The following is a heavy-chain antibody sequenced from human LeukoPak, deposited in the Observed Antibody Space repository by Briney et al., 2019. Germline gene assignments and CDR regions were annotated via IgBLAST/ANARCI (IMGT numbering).Heavy chain of an antibody. CDR2: INPTGGST. CDR3: ARIAARRFDY. CDR1: GYTFPSYF. D-gene: IGHD6-6*01. J-gene: IGHJ4*02. V-gene: IGHV1-46*01. Sequence: ASVKVSCKASGYTFPSYFMHWVRQAPGQGLEWMGIINPTGGSTTYAQKFQGRVTMTRDTSTSTVYMELSSLRSDDTAVYYCARIAARRFDYWGQGTLVTVSS.